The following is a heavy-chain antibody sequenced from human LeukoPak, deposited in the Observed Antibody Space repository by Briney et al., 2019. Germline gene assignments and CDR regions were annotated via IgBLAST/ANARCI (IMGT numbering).Heavy chain of an antibody. Sequence: GASVKVSCKASGYTFTGYYMHWVRQAPGQGLEWVGWINPNSGGTNYAQKFQGRVTMTRDTSISTAYMGLSRLRSDDTAVYYCARAALYGDYTNGHFDYWGQGTLVTVSS. CDR2: INPNSGGT. CDR1: GYTFTGYY. CDR3: ARAALYGDYTNGHFDY. D-gene: IGHD4-17*01. V-gene: IGHV1-2*02. J-gene: IGHJ4*02.